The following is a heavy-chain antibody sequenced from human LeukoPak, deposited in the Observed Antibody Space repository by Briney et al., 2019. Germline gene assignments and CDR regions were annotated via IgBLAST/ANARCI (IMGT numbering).Heavy chain of an antibody. J-gene: IGHJ4*02. CDR1: GYTFTSYG. V-gene: IGHV1-18*01. Sequence: ASVKVSCKASGYTFTSYGISWVRHAPGQGLEWMGWISAYNGNPNYAQKLQGRVTMTTDTSASTAYMELRSLRSDDTAVYYCARARAYYYDSSGYYYDYFDYWGQGTLVTVSS. CDR2: ISAYNGNP. D-gene: IGHD3-22*01. CDR3: ARARAYYYDSSGYYYDYFDY.